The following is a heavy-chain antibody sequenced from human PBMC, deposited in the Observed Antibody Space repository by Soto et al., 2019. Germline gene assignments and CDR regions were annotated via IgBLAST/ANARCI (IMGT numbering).Heavy chain of an antibody. J-gene: IGHJ5*02. Sequence: QVQLVQSGAEVKTPGASVKVSCKASGYTFIGYYIHWVRQAPGQGLEWMWRINPLSGDTTYAQKFQGRLTMTRYTSISTAYMELSSLRSDDTAVYYCGRDGVGATPLGWFDPWGQGSLVTV. V-gene: IGHV1-2*06. D-gene: IGHD1-26*01. CDR2: INPLSGDT. CDR1: GYTFIGYY. CDR3: GRDGVGATPLGWFDP.